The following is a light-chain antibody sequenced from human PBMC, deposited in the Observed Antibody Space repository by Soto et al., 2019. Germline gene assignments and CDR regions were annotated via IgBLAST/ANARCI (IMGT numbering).Light chain of an antibody. CDR1: QSVSSNY. Sequence: EIVLTQSPGTLSLSPGERATLSCRASQSVSSNYLAWYQQIPGQAPRLLISGASSRATAIPDRFSGSGSGTDFTLTISRLEPEDFEVYYCQQYGSSPPTFGPGTKVDIK. CDR3: QQYGSSPPT. V-gene: IGKV3-20*01. J-gene: IGKJ3*01. CDR2: GAS.